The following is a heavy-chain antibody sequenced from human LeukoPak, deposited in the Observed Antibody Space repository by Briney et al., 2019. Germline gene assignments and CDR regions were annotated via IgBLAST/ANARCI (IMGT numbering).Heavy chain of an antibody. J-gene: IGHJ4*02. V-gene: IGHV3-21*01. Sequence: GGSLRLSCAASGFTFSSYSMNWVRQAPGKGLEWVSSISSSSSYIYYADSVKGRFTISRDNAKNSLYLQMNSLRAEDTAVYYCARVPAVRWELLDLDYWGQGTLVTVSS. CDR1: GFTFSSYS. D-gene: IGHD1-26*01. CDR3: ARVPAVRWELLDLDY. CDR2: ISSSSSYI.